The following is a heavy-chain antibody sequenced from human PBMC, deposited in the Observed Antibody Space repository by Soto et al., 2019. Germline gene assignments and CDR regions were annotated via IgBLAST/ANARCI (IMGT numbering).Heavy chain of an antibody. Sequence: GGSLRLSCAASGFTFSNAWMNWVRQAPGKGLEWVGFISSRAYGGTTDYAASVKGRFTISRADSKSIAYLQMNSLKTEDTAVYYCTRDRQLVVPSYYYYYGMDVWRQGTTVTVS. CDR1: GFTFSNAW. V-gene: IGHV3-49*04. J-gene: IGHJ6*02. CDR2: ISSRAYGGTT. D-gene: IGHD6-6*01. CDR3: TRDRQLVVPSYYYYYGMDV.